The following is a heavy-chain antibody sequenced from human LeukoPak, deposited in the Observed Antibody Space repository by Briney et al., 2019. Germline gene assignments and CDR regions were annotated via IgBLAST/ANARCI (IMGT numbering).Heavy chain of an antibody. D-gene: IGHD3-10*01. CDR1: GFTFSSYS. V-gene: IGHV3-48*02. Sequence: GGSLRLSRAASGFTFSSYSMNWVRQAPGKGLEWVSYISSSSSTIYYADSVKGRLTISRDNAKNSLYLQMNSLRDEDTAVYYCARDSSDVRDDYGDFWGQGTLVTVSS. CDR2: ISSSSSTI. J-gene: IGHJ4*02. CDR3: ARDSSDVRDDYGDF.